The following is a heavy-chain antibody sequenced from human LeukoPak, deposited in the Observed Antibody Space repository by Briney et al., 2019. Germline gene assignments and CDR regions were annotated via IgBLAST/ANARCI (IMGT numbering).Heavy chain of an antibody. V-gene: IGHV4-39*07. D-gene: IGHD3-10*01. CDR2: IYYSGST. J-gene: IGHJ5*02. CDR1: VGSISSSSYY. CDR3: ARLWFGESKFDP. Sequence: SETLSLTCTVSVGSISSSSYYWGWIRQPPGKGLEWIGCIYYSGSTYYNPSLKSRVTIPVDTSKNQFFLKLSSLTPADTAVYYCARLWFGESKFDPWGQGTLVTVSS.